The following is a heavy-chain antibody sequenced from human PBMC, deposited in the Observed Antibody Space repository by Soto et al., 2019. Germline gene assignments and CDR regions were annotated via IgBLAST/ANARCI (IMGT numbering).Heavy chain of an antibody. CDR2: IYYSGST. D-gene: IGHD3-22*01. J-gene: IGHJ3*02. CDR3: ARGTITMIAKSAFDI. Sequence: QVQLQESGPGLVKPSQTLSLTCTVSGGSISSGGYYWSWIRQHPGMGLEWIGYIYYSGSTYYNPSLKSRVTISVDPSKNQFSLKLSSVTAADTAVYYCARGTITMIAKSAFDIWGQGTMVTVSS. V-gene: IGHV4-31*03. CDR1: GGSISSGGYY.